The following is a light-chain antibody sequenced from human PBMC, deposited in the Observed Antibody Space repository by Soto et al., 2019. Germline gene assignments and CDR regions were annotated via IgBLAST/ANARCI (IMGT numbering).Light chain of an antibody. CDR1: QTISGW. CDR3: LQYNGYYRT. V-gene: IGKV1-5*01. Sequence: DIQMTQSPSTLSASVGDTVTITCRASQTISGWLAWYQQRPGKAPNLLIFDASTLESGVPSRFSGSGYGKTLPLTISSLLSDDFATYYCLQYNGYYRTFGQGTKVEI. CDR2: DAS. J-gene: IGKJ1*01.